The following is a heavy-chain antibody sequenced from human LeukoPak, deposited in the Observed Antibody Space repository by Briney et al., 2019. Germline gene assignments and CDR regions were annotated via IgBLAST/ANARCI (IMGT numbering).Heavy chain of an antibody. CDR2: IKQDGSEK. Sequence: PGGSLRLSCAASGFTFSSYWMSWVRQAPGKGLEWVANIKQDGSEKYYVDSVKGRFTISRDNAKNSLYLQMNSLRAEDMALYDCAKDIGPEQMLPAFDIWGEGTIVTVS. CDR1: GFTFSSYW. CDR3: AKDIGPEQMLPAFDI. J-gene: IGHJ3*02. V-gene: IGHV3-7*03. D-gene: IGHD1-14*01.